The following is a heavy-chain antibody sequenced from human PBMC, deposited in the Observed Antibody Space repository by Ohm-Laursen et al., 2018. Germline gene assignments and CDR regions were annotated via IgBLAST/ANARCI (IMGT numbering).Heavy chain of an antibody. D-gene: IGHD3-22*01. V-gene: IGHV3-11*01. CDR1: GFTFSDYY. J-gene: IGHJ4*02. Sequence: SLRLSCTASGFTFSDYYMTWIRQAPGKGLEWVSYISTGGSTVYYADSVKGRFTISRDNAKNSLYLQMNSLRAEDTAVYYCARRANSAYPYYLDHWGQGTLVTVSS. CDR3: ARRANSAYPYYLDH. CDR2: ISTGGSTV.